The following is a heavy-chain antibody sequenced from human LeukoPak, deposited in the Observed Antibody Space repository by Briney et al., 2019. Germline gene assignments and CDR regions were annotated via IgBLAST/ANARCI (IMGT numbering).Heavy chain of an antibody. CDR2: ISAYNGNT. D-gene: IGHD2-15*01. V-gene: IGHV1-18*01. CDR1: GYTFTSYG. CDR3: ARAEGYCSGGSCYVISIDY. Sequence: ASVKVSCKASGYTFTSYGISWVRQAPGQGLEWMGRISAYNGNTNYAQKLQGRVTMTTDTSTSTAYMELRSLRSDDTAVYYCARAEGYCSGGSCYVISIDYWGQGTLVTVSS. J-gene: IGHJ4*02.